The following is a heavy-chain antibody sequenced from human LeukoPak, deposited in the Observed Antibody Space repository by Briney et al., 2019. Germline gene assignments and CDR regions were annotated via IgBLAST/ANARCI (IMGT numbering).Heavy chain of an antibody. D-gene: IGHD3-9*01. J-gene: IGHJ4*02. CDR3: ARGPDYDILADYFDY. CDR1: GFTFSNYA. V-gene: IGHV3-30*04. CDR2: TSYDGSNK. Sequence: GRSLRLSCAASGFTFSNYALHWVRQAPGKGLEWVAVTSYDGSNKFYADSVRGRFTISRDNSKNTLFLQMNSLRPEDTAVYYCARGPDYDILADYFDYWGQGTLVTVSS.